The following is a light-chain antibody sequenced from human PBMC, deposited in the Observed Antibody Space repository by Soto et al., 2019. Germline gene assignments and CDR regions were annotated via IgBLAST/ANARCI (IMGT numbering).Light chain of an antibody. V-gene: IGLV2-14*01. CDR3: SSYISSSTLVV. CDR2: DVS. Sequence: QSALTQPASVSGSPGQSITISCTGTSSDVGGYNYVSWYQQHPDKAPKLMIYDVSNRPSGVSNRFSGSKSGNTASLTISGLQAEDEAEYYCSSYISSSTLVVFGGGTKLTVL. CDR1: SSDVGGYNY. J-gene: IGLJ2*01.